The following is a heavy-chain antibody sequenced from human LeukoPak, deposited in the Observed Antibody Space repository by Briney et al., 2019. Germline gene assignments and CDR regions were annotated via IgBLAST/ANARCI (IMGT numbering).Heavy chain of an antibody. D-gene: IGHD3-22*01. CDR2: IYHSGST. J-gene: IGHJ4*02. CDR1: GYSISSGYY. CDR3: ARVRGYYDSEFELDY. V-gene: IGHV4-38-2*02. Sequence: PSETLSLTCTVSGYSISSGYYWGWIRQPPGKGLEWIGSIYHSGSTYYNPSLKSRVTISVDTSKNQFSLKLSSVTAADTAVYYCARVRGYYDSEFELDYWGQGTLVTVSS.